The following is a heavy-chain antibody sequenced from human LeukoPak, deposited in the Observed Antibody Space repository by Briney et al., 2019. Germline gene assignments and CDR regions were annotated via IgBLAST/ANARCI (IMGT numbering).Heavy chain of an antibody. J-gene: IGHJ3*02. CDR1: EFTFSYYV. Sequence: GGSLRLSCAASEFTFSYYVMNWVRQAPGKGLEWVSSIRQSGDITYYADSVKGRFTISRDNSKNTLSLQMNSLSREDTAIYYCVRRGGSDGWGAFDIWGQGTVVTVSS. CDR2: IRQSGDIT. V-gene: IGHV3-23*01. D-gene: IGHD5-24*01. CDR3: VRRGGSDGWGAFDI.